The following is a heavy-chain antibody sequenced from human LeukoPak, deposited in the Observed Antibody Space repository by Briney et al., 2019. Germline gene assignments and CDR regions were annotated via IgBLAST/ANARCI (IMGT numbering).Heavy chain of an antibody. Sequence: GGSLRLSCAASGFTFSNYNMNWVRQPPGKGLQWVSYISSSSNIIYYADSVKGRFTISRDNDQNSLFLQMNSLRAEDTAVYYCARDFAREFTIDYWGQGTLVTVSS. CDR3: ARDFAREFTIDY. V-gene: IGHV3-48*01. J-gene: IGHJ4*02. D-gene: IGHD3-10*01. CDR2: ISSSSNII. CDR1: GFTFSNYN.